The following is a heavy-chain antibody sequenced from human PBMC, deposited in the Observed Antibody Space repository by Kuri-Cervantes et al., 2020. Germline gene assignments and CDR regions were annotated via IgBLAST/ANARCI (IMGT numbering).Heavy chain of an antibody. CDR3: ATMNGYSSSWKAFNI. V-gene: IGHV1-18*01. CDR1: GYTFTRYG. J-gene: IGHJ3*02. CDR2: INPNSGGT. D-gene: IGHD6-13*01. Sequence: ASVKVSCKASGYTFTRYGISWVRQAPGQGLEWMGWINPNSGGTNYAQKLQGRVTMTTDTSTSTAYMELRSLRSDDTAVYYCATMNGYSSSWKAFNIWGQGTMVTVSS.